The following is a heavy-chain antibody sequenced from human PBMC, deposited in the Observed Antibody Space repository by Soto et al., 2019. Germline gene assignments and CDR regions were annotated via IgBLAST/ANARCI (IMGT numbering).Heavy chain of an antibody. CDR3: ARGWQSELSSSWSRKYFDY. CDR1: GYTFTSYA. D-gene: IGHD6-13*01. J-gene: IGHJ4*02. CDR2: INAGNGNT. V-gene: IGHV1-3*01. Sequence: ASVKVACNASGYTFTSYAMHWVRQAPGQRLEWMGWINAGNGNTKYSQKFQGRVTITRDTSASTAYMELSSLRSEDTAVYYCARGWQSELSSSWSRKYFDYWGQGTLVTVSS.